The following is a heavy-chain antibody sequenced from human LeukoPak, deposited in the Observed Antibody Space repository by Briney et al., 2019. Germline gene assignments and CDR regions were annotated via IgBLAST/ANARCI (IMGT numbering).Heavy chain of an antibody. CDR2: IYYSGST. J-gene: IGHJ4*02. Sequence: PSETLSLTCTVSGGSISSYYWSWIRQPPGKGLEWIGYIYYSGSTNYNPSLKSRVTISVDTSKNQFSPKLSSVTAADTAVYYRARVDPDSSSTLEVFDYWGQGTLVTVSS. CDR1: GGSISSYY. CDR3: ARVDPDSSSTLEVFDY. D-gene: IGHD6-6*01. V-gene: IGHV4-59*01.